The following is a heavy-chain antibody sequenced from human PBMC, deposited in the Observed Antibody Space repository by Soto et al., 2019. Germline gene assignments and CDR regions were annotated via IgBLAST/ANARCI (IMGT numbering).Heavy chain of an antibody. J-gene: IGHJ6*02. CDR3: ARADRCGPFRGFGESPYYYGMDV. CDR2: IYYSGST. V-gene: IGHV4-30-4*01. CDR1: GGSISSGDYY. D-gene: IGHD3-10*01. Sequence: PSETLSLTCTVSGGSISSGDYYWSWIRQPPGKGLEWIGYIYYSGSTYYNPSLKSRVTISVDASKNQFSLKLSSATAADTAVYYCARADRCGPFRGFGESPYYYGMDVWGQGTRLTVCS.